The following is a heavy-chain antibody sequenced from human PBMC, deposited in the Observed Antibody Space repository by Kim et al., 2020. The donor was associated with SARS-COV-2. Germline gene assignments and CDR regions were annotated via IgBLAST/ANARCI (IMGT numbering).Heavy chain of an antibody. CDR2: INGDATAT. Sequence: GGSLRLSCEASGFTFSNYWMHWVRQSPGKGLLWVSRINGDATATDYAGSVKGRFTISRDNAKNTLYLQMDSLRAEDTAMYYCVRPGIRFGDYLRGQGTLVTVSS. CDR1: GFTFSNYW. J-gene: IGHJ1*01. D-gene: IGHD3-16*01. CDR3: VRPGIRFGDYL. V-gene: IGHV3-74*01.